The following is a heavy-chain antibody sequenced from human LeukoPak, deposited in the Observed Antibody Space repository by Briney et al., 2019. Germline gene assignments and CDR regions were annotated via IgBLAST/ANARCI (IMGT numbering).Heavy chain of an antibody. Sequence: ASVKVSCKASGYTFTSYGISWVRQAPGQGLEWMGWISAYNGNTNYAQKLQGRVTMTTEPSTSTAYSELTLLRSDEPAVFYCARVYSGYAPYFDYWGQGTLVTVSS. J-gene: IGHJ4*02. D-gene: IGHD5-12*01. CDR3: ARVYSGYAPYFDY. CDR1: GYTFTSYG. V-gene: IGHV1-18*01. CDR2: ISAYNGNT.